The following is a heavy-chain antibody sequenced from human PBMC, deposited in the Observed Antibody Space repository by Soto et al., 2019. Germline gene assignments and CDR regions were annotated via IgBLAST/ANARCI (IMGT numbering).Heavy chain of an antibody. D-gene: IGHD6-19*01. CDR2: TSSDGINE. CDR3: ARERSLAVAAPGY. Sequence: QVQLVESGGGVVQPGRSLRLSCAASGFTLRSYTMYWVRQVPGKGLEWVASTSSDGINESYADSAKGRFTISRDNSKNTLFVQMTSLRAEDSAMYFCARERSLAVAAPGYWGQGTLVTVSS. CDR1: GFTLRSYT. J-gene: IGHJ4*02. V-gene: IGHV3-30-3*01.